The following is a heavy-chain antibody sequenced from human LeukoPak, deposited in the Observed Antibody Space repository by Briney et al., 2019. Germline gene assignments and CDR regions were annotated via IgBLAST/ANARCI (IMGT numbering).Heavy chain of an antibody. CDR3: ARLLDNDSSGDPDTFDT. D-gene: IGHD3-22*01. CDR1: GGGSINGHY. Sequence: SETLSLTCTVSGGGSINGHYWSWIRQPPGKGLEWIGFVSYAGRTKYNPSLQSRVTISVATSENNFSLKLTSVTTADTAVYYCARLLDNDSSGDPDTFDTWGQGTVVIVSS. J-gene: IGHJ3*02. V-gene: IGHV4-59*11. CDR2: VSYAGRT.